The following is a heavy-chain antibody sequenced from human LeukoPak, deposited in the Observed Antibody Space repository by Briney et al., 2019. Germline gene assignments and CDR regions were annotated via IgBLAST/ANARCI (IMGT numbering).Heavy chain of an antibody. J-gene: IGHJ4*02. V-gene: IGHV3-30*18. CDR2: ISYDGSNK. D-gene: IGHD5-12*01. CDR3: AKGRSGIVATIFDY. CDR1: GFTCSSYG. Sequence: GGSLRFYCAASGFTCSSYGMHWVRQAPGKGLEWLAVISYDGSNKYYADSVKGRFTISRDNSKNTLYLQMNSLRAEDTAVYYCAKGRSGIVATIFDYWGQGTLVTVSS.